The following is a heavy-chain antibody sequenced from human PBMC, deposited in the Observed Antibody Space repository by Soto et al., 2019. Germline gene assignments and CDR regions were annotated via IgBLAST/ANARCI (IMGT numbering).Heavy chain of an antibody. Sequence: ASVKVSCKASGYTFTSYGISWVRQAPGQGLEWMGWISAYNGNTNYAQKLQGRVTMTTDTSTSTAYMELRSLRSDDTAVYYCARDSLIVVVPAAIRTDYYYYGMDVWGQGTTVTVSS. V-gene: IGHV1-18*04. CDR2: ISAYNGNT. J-gene: IGHJ6*02. CDR3: ARDSLIVVVPAAIRTDYYYYGMDV. D-gene: IGHD2-2*01. CDR1: GYTFTSYG.